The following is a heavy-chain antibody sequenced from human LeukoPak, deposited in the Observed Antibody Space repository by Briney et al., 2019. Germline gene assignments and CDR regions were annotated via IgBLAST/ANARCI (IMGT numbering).Heavy chain of an antibody. V-gene: IGHV4-31*03. CDR2: IYYGGHT. D-gene: IGHD3-10*01. CDR3: ARGTYDSYGMDV. Sequence: SETLSLTCTVSGDSITNGPYYWIWIRQHPGTGLEWIGYIYYGGHTYYNPSLESRLTTSVDTSKNQFSLNLSSVTAADTAVYFCARGTYDSYGMDVWGQGTTVTVSS. CDR1: GDSITNGPYY. J-gene: IGHJ6*02.